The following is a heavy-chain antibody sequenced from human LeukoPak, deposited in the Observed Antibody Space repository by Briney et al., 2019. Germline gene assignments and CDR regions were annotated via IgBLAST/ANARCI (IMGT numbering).Heavy chain of an antibody. J-gene: IGHJ6*02. CDR1: GGSFSGYY. CDR3: ARVDYGDYSRYYYGMDV. CDR2: INHSGST. V-gene: IGHV4-34*01. Sequence: SETLSLTCAVYGGSFSGYYWSWIRQPPGEGLEWIGEINHSGSTNYNPSLKSRVTISVDTSKNQFSLKLSSVTAADTALYYCARVDYGDYSRYYYGMDVWGQGTTVTVSS. D-gene: IGHD4-17*01.